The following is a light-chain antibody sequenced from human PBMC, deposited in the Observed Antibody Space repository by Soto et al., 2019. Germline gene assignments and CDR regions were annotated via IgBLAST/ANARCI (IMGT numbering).Light chain of an antibody. CDR1: SSDVGGYNY. Sequence: QSALTQPASVSGPPGQSITISCTGTSSDVGGYNYVSWYQQHPGKAPKLMIYDVSNRPSGVSNRFSGSKSGNTASLTISGLQAEDEADYYCSSYTSSSTVYVFGTGTKVTVL. V-gene: IGLV2-14*01. J-gene: IGLJ1*01. CDR2: DVS. CDR3: SSYTSSSTVYV.